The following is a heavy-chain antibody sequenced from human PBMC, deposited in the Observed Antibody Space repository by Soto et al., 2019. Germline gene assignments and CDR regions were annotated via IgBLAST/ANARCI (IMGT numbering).Heavy chain of an antibody. V-gene: IGHV4-30-4*01. J-gene: IGHJ4*02. CDR3: ARSHGSGSYYNDY. Sequence: SETLSLTCTVSGGSISSGNYCWSWIRQPPGKGLEWIGYIYYSGSTYYNPSLKSRVTISVDASKNQLSLKLSSVTAADTAVYYCARSHGSGSYYNDYWGQGTLVTVSS. D-gene: IGHD3-10*01. CDR1: GGSISSGNYC. CDR2: IYYSGST.